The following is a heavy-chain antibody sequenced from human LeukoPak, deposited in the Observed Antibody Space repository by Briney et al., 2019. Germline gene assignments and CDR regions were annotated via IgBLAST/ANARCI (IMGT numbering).Heavy chain of an antibody. D-gene: IGHD3-3*01. CDR1: GGSISSYY. J-gene: IGHJ6*02. CDR3: ARSGYYYYYYGMDV. V-gene: IGHV4-59*01. Sequence: SETLSLTCTVSGGSISSYYWSWIRQPPGKGLEWIGYNYYSGSTNYNPSLKSRVTISVDTSKNQFSLKLSSVTAADTAVYYCARSGYYYYYYGMDVWGQGTTVTVSS. CDR2: NYYSGST.